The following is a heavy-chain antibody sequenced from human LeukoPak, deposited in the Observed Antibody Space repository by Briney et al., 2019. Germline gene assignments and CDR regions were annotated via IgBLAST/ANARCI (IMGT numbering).Heavy chain of an antibody. V-gene: IGHV1-18*04. CDR3: AIVDPTVGFDY. J-gene: IGHJ4*02. CDR1: GYTFTTYG. Sequence: ASVKVSCKTSGYTFTTYGITWVRQAPGQGLEWMGWISAYNGNTAYAQKCQGRVTVTTDTSTSTASMDLRSLRSDDTAVYYCAIVDPTVGFDYWGQGTLVTVSS. D-gene: IGHD5-18*01. CDR2: ISAYNGNT.